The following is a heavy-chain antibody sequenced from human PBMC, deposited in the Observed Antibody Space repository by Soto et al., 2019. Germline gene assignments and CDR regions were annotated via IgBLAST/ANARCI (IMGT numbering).Heavy chain of an antibody. CDR2: IIPIFGTA. V-gene: IGHV1-69*12. J-gene: IGHJ6*02. D-gene: IGHD2-2*01. CDR1: GGTFSSYA. Sequence: QVPLVQSGAEVKKPGSSVKVSCKASGGTFSSYAISWVRQAPGQGLEWMGGIIPIFGTANYAQKFQGRVTITADESTSTAYMELSSLRSEDTAVYYCARVSMSISTSWVRGGMDVWGQGTTVTVSS. CDR3: ARVSMSISTSWVRGGMDV.